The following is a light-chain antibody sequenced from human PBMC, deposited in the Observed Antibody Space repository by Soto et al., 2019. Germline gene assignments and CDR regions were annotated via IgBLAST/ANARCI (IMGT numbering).Light chain of an antibody. CDR2: GAS. Sequence: EIVLTQSPGTLSVSPVERATLSGRTSQSVSTNLAWYQQKPGQAPRLLIYGASTRATCIPARFSGSGSGTEFTLTISSLQSEDFAVYYCQHYSNWPPWTFGQGTKVE. CDR3: QHYSNWPPWT. V-gene: IGKV3-15*01. J-gene: IGKJ1*01. CDR1: QSVSTN.